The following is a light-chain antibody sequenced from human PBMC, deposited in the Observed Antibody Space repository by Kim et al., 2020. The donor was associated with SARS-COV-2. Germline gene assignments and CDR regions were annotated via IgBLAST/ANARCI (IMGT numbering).Light chain of an antibody. J-gene: IGKJ4*01. CDR1: QSFSSVY. Sequence: EIVLTQSPGTLSLSPGERATLSCRASQSFSSVYLAWYQQKPGQAPRLLLYGASKRDTGIPDRFSGSGSGTEYSLTISGLEPEDFAVYYCQQYLRSPLTFGGGTKVDIK. CDR3: QQYLRSPLT. V-gene: IGKV3-20*01. CDR2: GAS.